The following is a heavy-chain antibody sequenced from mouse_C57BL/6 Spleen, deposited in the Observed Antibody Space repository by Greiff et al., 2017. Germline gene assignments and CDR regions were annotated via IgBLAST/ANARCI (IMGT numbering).Heavy chain of an antibody. V-gene: IGHV14-1*01. J-gene: IGHJ1*03. CDR1: GFNIKDYY. CDR3: TTIGYYGRDWYFDV. CDR2: IDPEDGDT. D-gene: IGHD1-1*01. Sequence: EVQLQQSGAELVRPGASVKLSCTASGFNIKDYYMHWVKQRPEQGLEWIGRIDPEDGDTEYAPKFPGKATMTADTSSNTAYLQLSSLTSEDTAVYYCTTIGYYGRDWYFDVWGTGTTVTVSS.